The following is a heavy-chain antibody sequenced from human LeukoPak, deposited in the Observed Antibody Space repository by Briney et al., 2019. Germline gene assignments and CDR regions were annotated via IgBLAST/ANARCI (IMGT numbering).Heavy chain of an antibody. V-gene: IGHV3-15*01. J-gene: IGHJ4*02. D-gene: IGHD6-19*01. Sequence: GGSLRLSCAASGFTFSNAWMSWVRQAPGKGLEWVGRIKSKTDGGTTDYAAPVKGRFTISRDDSKNTLYLQMNSLKTEDTAVYXXXXXTQNRYSSGWYWNYWGQGTLVTVSS. CDR2: IKSKTDGGTT. CDR1: GFTFSNAW. CDR3: XXXTQNRYSSGWYWNY.